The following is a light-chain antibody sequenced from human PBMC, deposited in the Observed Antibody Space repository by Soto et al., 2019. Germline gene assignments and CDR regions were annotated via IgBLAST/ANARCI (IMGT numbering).Light chain of an antibody. CDR1: PSINYW. V-gene: IGKV1-5*01. Sequence: DIQVTQSPSTLSASVGDSVTITCRASPSINYWLAWYQQKTGKAPRLLIYGDSSLQSGVPSRFSGSGSETELTRTISSLQPEDVATYYCQQYDGQVGQGTKLQV. J-gene: IGKJ2*01. CDR2: GDS. CDR3: QQYDGQ.